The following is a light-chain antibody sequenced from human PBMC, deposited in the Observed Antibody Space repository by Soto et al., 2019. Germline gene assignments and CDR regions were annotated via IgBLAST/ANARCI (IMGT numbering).Light chain of an antibody. J-gene: IGKJ4*01. Sequence: EIVLTQSPGTLSLSPGERATLSCRASQSVSSSYLAWYQQKPGQAPRLLIYGASSRATGIPDRFSGSGSGTDFTLTISRLEPEDFAVYYCQHYNSYPLTFGGGTKVEIK. V-gene: IGKV3-20*01. CDR3: QHYNSYPLT. CDR2: GAS. CDR1: QSVSSSY.